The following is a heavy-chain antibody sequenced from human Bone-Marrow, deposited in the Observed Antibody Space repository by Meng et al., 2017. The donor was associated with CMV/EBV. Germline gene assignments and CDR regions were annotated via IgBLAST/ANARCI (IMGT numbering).Heavy chain of an antibody. V-gene: IGHV1-2*02. J-gene: IGHJ4*02. CDR3: ARDHYGATDY. CDR1: GYTFTGYY. CDR2: INPNSGGT. Sequence: ASLKVSCKASGYTFTGYYMHWVRQAPGQGLEWMGWINPNSGGTNYAQKFQGRVTMTRDTSISTAYMELSSLRSVDTAVYYCARDHYGATDYWGQGTLVTVSS. D-gene: IGHD3-16*01.